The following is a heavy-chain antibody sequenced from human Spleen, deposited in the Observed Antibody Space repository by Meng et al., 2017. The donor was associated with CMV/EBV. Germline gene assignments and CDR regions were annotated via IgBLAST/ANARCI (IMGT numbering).Heavy chain of an antibody. CDR3: ARGGAAYNYDIIDY. D-gene: IGHD5-24*01. J-gene: IGHJ4*02. V-gene: IGHV3-74*01. CDR2: VNSDGSYT. CDR1: GFTFTNYW. Sequence: GGSLRLSCAVSGFTFTNYWMHWVRQAPGKGLVWVSRVNSDGSYTTYADSLKGRFTISRDNAKITLYLQMNSLRAEDTAVYYCARGGAAYNYDIIDYWGQGTLVTVSS.